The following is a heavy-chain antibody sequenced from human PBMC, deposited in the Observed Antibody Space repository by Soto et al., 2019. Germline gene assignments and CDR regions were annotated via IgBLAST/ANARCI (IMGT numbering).Heavy chain of an antibody. D-gene: IGHD5-12*01. CDR2: ICSGGST. V-gene: IGHV3-53*01. J-gene: IGHJ6*02. CDR1: GFTVSSNY. Sequence: SLRLACAAYGFTVSSNYMSWVRHAPGKGLELVSVICSGGSTYYADSVKGRFTISRDKSKNTLYLQMNSLRAEDTAVYYCAYLSTNYYYYGMDVWGQGTTVTVSS. CDR3: AYLSTNYYYYGMDV.